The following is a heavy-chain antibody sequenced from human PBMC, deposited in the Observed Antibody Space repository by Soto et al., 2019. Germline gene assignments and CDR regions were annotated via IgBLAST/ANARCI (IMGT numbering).Heavy chain of an antibody. Sequence: SLRLSCAASGFTFSSYAMSWVRQAPGKGLEWVSVISGSGGGTYYADSVKGRFTISRDNSKTTLYLQMTSLRAEDTAVYYCAKALRGFDYYYGMDVWGQGTTVTVSS. CDR3: AKALRGFDYYYGMDV. D-gene: IGHD3-16*01. V-gene: IGHV3-23*01. CDR2: ISGSGGGT. CDR1: GFTFSSYA. J-gene: IGHJ6*02.